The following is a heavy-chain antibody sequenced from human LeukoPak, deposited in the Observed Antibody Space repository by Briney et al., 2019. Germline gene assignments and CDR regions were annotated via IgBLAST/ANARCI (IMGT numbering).Heavy chain of an antibody. CDR1: GFTFSDHH. Sequence: QSGGSLRLSCEGSGFTFSDHHMDWVRQAPGKGLEWVSYISSSSNTIYYADSVKSRFTISRDNAKNSLYLQMNSLRADDTAVYYCAPGYCSSTSCIHYFEYWGQGTLVTVSS. D-gene: IGHD2-2*01. CDR3: APGYCSSTSCIHYFEY. CDR2: ISSSSNTI. V-gene: IGHV3-48*04. J-gene: IGHJ4*02.